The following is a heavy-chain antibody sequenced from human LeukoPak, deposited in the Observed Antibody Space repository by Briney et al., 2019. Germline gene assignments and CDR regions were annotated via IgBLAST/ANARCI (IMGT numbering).Heavy chain of an antibody. CDR2: IHPGGNT. CDR1: EFTISNNY. D-gene: IGHD3-10*01. V-gene: IGHV3-66*02. Sequence: GGSLRLSCVASEFTISNNYMSWVRQAPGKGLEWLSNIHPGGNTYYADSVKGRFTISRDTSKNTLYLQVSSLRADDTAVYYCARTITIGHGMDVWGKGTTVTVSS. CDR3: ARTITIGHGMDV. J-gene: IGHJ6*04.